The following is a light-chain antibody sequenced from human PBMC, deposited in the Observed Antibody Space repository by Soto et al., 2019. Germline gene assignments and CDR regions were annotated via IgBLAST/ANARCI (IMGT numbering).Light chain of an antibody. Sequence: QSVLTQPPSASGTPGQRVTISCSGSSSNIGSNTVNWYQQLPGTAPKLLIYSNNQRPSGGPDRFSGSKSGTSASLAISGLQSEGEADYYCAAWDGSLNGVVFGGGTKLTVL. CDR3: AAWDGSLNGVV. J-gene: IGLJ2*01. V-gene: IGLV1-44*01. CDR1: SSNIGSNT. CDR2: SNN.